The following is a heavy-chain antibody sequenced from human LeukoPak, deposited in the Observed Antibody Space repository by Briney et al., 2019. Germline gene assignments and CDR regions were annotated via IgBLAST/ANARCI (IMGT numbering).Heavy chain of an antibody. CDR2: INHSGST. V-gene: IGHV4-34*01. Sequence: PSETLSLTCAVYGGSFSGYYWSWIRQPPGKGLEWIGEINHSGSTNYNPSLKSRVTITVDTSKNQFSLKLSSVTAAGTAVSYCARDEPATAFDYWGQGTLVTVSS. J-gene: IGHJ4*02. CDR1: GGSFSGYY. D-gene: IGHD1-14*01. CDR3: ARDEPATAFDY.